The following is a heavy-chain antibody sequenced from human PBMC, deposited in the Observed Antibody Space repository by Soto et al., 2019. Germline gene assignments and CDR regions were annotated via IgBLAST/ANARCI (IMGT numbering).Heavy chain of an antibody. J-gene: IGHJ3*02. V-gene: IGHV3-30-3*01. CDR3: ARAAVAGRRSVAFDI. D-gene: IGHD6-19*01. Sequence: QVQLVESGGGVVQPGRSLRLSCAASGFTFSSYAMHWVRQAPGKGLEWLAVISYDGSNKYYADSVKGRFTISRDNSKNTLYLQMNSLRAEDTAVYYCARAAVAGRRSVAFDIWGQGTMVTVSS. CDR1: GFTFSSYA. CDR2: ISYDGSNK.